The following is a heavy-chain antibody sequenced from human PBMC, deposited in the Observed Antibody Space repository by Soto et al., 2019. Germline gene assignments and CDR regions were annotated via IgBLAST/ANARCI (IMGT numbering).Heavy chain of an antibody. D-gene: IGHD2-15*01. V-gene: IGHV1-69*13. J-gene: IGHJ3*02. Sequence: GASVKVSCKASGGTFSSYAISWVRQAPGQGLEWMGGIIPIFGTANYAQKFQGRVRISADECTSTAYMELSSLRPENTAVHYCARHLGDIVVVVAAPGAFDIWGQGTMVTVSS. CDR1: GGTFSSYA. CDR3: ARHLGDIVVVVAAPGAFDI. CDR2: IIPIFGTA.